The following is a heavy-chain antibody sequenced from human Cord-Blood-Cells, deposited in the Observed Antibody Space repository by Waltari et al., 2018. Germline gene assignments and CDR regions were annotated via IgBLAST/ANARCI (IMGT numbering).Heavy chain of an antibody. V-gene: IGHV3-9*01. J-gene: IGHJ4*02. CDR1: GFTFADFA. D-gene: IGHD1-7*01. CDR3: AKDIGWNYLFTFDY. Sequence: EVQLVESGGGLVKPGRSLRLSCAAPGFTFADFALHWVRQAPGKGREWVSGISWNCGSIGYADSVKGRFTISRDNAKNSLYLQMNSLRAEDTALYYCAKDIGWNYLFTFDYWGQGTLVTVSS. CDR2: ISWNCGSI.